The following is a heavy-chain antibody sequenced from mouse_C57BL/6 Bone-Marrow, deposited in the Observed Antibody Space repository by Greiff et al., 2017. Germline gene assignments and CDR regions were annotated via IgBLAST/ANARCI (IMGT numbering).Heavy chain of an antibody. J-gene: IGHJ3*01. Sequence: VQRVESGPGLVAPSQSLSITCTVSGFSLTSYGVDWVRQSPGKGLEWLGVIWGVGSTNYNSALKSRLSISKDNSKSQVFLKMNSLQTDDTAMYYCASDRSNYGDGFAYWGQGTLVTVSA. V-gene: IGHV2-6*01. CDR2: IWGVGST. CDR3: ASDRSNYGDGFAY. D-gene: IGHD2-5*01. CDR1: GFSLTSYG.